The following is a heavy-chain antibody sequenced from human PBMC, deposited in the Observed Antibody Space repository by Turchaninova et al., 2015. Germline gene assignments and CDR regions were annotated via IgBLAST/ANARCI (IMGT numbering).Heavy chain of an antibody. V-gene: IGHV2-70*01. Sequence: QVTLRESGPALVKPTETLTLTCIFSGFSLSTSGMCVTWIRQPPGKALEWLALIDWEGDKYYSSSLKTRFTISKDSSKNQVVLTMTDMDPVDTATYYGARGVRYTYGKGSWFDPWGQGTLVSVSS. D-gene: IGHD5-18*01. CDR2: IDWEGDK. J-gene: IGHJ5*02. CDR3: ARGVRYTYGKGSWFDP. CDR1: GFSLSTSGMC.